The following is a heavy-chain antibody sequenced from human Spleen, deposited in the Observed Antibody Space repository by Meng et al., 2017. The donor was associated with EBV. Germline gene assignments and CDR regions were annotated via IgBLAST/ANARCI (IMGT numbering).Heavy chain of an antibody. D-gene: IGHD2-2*01. V-gene: IGHV4-34*01. CDR2: INHRGST. CDR3: ARGMVAAASLDW. Sequence: AQLHQWGAGLLKPSEALSLTCAVYGGSFTDYYWSWIRQSPGKGLEWIGEINHRGSTNYKPSLKSRVTISVDTSKNQFSLNLTSVTAADTAVYYCARGMVAAASLDWWGQGTLVTVSS. J-gene: IGHJ4*02. CDR1: GGSFTDYY.